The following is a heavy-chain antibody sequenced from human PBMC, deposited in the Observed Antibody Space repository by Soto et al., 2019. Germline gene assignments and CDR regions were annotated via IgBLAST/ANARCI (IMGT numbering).Heavy chain of an antibody. Sequence: SETLSRTCTVSGGSISSSSYYWGWIRQPPGKGLEWIGSIYYSGSTYYHPSLKSRVTISVDTSKNQFSLKLSSVTAADTAVYYCARHAAIVGATSGLDYWGQGTLVTVSS. CDR2: IYYSGST. CDR1: GGSISSSSYY. J-gene: IGHJ4*02. V-gene: IGHV4-39*01. CDR3: ARHAAIVGATSGLDY. D-gene: IGHD1-26*01.